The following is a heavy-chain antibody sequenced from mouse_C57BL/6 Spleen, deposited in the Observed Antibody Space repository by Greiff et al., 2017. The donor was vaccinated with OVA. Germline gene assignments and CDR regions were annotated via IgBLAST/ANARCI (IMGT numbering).Heavy chain of an antibody. Sequence: QVQLKQSGPELVKPGASVKISCKASGYAFSSSWMNWVKQRPGKGLEWIGRIYPGDGDTNYNGKFKGKATLTADKSSSTAYMQLSSLTSEDSAVYFCARGDYDYGFAYWGQGTLVTVSA. CDR2: IYPGDGDT. CDR3: ARGDYDYGFAY. CDR1: GYAFSSSW. D-gene: IGHD2-4*01. V-gene: IGHV1-82*01. J-gene: IGHJ3*01.